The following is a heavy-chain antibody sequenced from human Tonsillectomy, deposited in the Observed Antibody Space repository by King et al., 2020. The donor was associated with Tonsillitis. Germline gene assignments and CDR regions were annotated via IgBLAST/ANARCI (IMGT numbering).Heavy chain of an antibody. V-gene: IGHV3-30*18. Sequence: VQLVESGGGVVQPGRSLRLSCAASGFTFSSYGMHWVRQAPGKGLERVAVISYDGSNKYYADSVKGRFTISRYNSKNTRYLQMNSLRAEDTAVYYCSKDVYYYDSSGYYPRYYYYYMDVWGKGTTVTVSS. J-gene: IGHJ6*03. CDR1: GFTFSSYG. CDR3: SKDVYYYDSSGYYPRYYYYYMDV. CDR2: ISYDGSNK. D-gene: IGHD3-22*01.